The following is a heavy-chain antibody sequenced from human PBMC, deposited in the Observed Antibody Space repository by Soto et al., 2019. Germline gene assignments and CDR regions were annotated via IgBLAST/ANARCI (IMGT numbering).Heavy chain of an antibody. D-gene: IGHD2-21*01. Sequence: SETLSLTCTVSGGSISSGDYYWSWIRQPPGKGLEWIGYIYYSGSTYYNPSLKSRVTISVDTSKNQLSLNLRSVSAADTAVYYCARGRGEFDAWGQGTPVTVSS. V-gene: IGHV4-30-4*01. J-gene: IGHJ5*02. CDR3: ARGRGEFDA. CDR1: GGSISSGDYY. CDR2: IYYSGST.